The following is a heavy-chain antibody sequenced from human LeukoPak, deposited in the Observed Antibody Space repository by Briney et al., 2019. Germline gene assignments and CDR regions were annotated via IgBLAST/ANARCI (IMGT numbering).Heavy chain of an antibody. CDR1: GFTFTSYA. CDR3: ARGVFGESYYGMDV. Sequence: GGSLRLSCAASGFTFTSYAMSWVRQAPGKGLEWVSGISGSGGSTHYADSVKGRFTISRDNSKNTLYLQMNSLRAEDTAVYYCARGVFGESYYGMDVWGQGTTVTVSS. V-gene: IGHV3-23*01. J-gene: IGHJ6*02. D-gene: IGHD3-10*02. CDR2: ISGSGGST.